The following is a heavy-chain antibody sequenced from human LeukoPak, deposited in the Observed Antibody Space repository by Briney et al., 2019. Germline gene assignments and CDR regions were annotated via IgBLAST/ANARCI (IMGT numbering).Heavy chain of an antibody. D-gene: IGHD1-14*01. V-gene: IGHV4-34*01. CDR2: INHSGST. CDR3: ACSTGNFDY. CDR1: GGSFSGYY. J-gene: IGHJ4*02. Sequence: SETLSLTCAVYGGSFSGYYWSWIRQPPGKGLEWIGEINHSGSTNYNPSLKSRVTISVDTSKNQFSLKLSSVTAADTAVYYCACSTGNFDYWGQGTLVTVSS.